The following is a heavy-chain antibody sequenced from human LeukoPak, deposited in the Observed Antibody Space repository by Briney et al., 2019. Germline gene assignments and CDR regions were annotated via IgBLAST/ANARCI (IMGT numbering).Heavy chain of an antibody. J-gene: IGHJ4*02. CDR1: GFTFSSYW. D-gene: IGHD5-18*01. V-gene: IGHV3-7*03. CDR3: ASDGYSYGSDLRGH. Sequence: PGGSLRLSCAASGFTFSSYWMSWVRQAPGKGLEWVANIKEGGSEKYYVDSVKGRFTISRDNAKNSLHLQMNSLRAEDTAVYYCASDGYSYGSDLRGHWGQGTLVTVSS. CDR2: IKEGGSEK.